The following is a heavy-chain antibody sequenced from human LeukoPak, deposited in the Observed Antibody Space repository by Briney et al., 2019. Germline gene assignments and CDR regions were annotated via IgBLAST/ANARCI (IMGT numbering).Heavy chain of an antibody. D-gene: IGHD5-12*01. CDR3: AKMPTPSGYGLATFDY. CDR1: GFTFSSYA. CDR2: ISGSGGST. Sequence: GSLRLSCAASGFTFSSYAMSGVRQAPGKGLEWVSAISGSGGSTYYADSVKGRFTISRDNSKNTLYLQMNSLRAEDTAVYYCAKMPTPSGYGLATFDYWGQGTLVTVSS. V-gene: IGHV3-23*01. J-gene: IGHJ4*02.